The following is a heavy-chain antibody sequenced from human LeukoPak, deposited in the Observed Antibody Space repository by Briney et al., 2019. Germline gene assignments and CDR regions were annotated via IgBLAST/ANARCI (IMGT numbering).Heavy chain of an antibody. CDR1: GASISSYY. J-gene: IGHJ4*02. Sequence: SSETLSLTCTVSGASISSYYWSWIRQSPGKGLEWIGYIYYSGSTNYDPSLKNRLTISLDTSKKQFSLKLSSLTAADTAMYYCAALRRQQLVLDYWGQGTLVTVSS. D-gene: IGHD6-13*01. CDR3: AALRRQQLVLDY. V-gene: IGHV4-59*01. CDR2: IYYSGST.